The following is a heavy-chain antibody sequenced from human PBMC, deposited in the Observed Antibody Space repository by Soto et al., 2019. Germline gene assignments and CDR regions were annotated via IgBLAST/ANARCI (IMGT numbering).Heavy chain of an antibody. CDR2: INPSGGTT. Sequence: ASVKVSCKASGYTFTRYNVHWVRQAPGQGLEWMAIINPSGGTTYYVQKFEGRVTLTTDTSTSTVYMELSSLRSDDTAMYYCARVRGGGSEYFFDYWGQGXLVTVYS. V-gene: IGHV1-46*01. CDR3: ARVRGGGSEYFFDY. D-gene: IGHD2-15*01. J-gene: IGHJ4*02. CDR1: GYTFTRYN.